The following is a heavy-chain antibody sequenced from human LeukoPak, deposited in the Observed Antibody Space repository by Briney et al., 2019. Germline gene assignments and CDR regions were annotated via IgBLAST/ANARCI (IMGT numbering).Heavy chain of an antibody. CDR2: ISWNSGSI. J-gene: IGHJ3*02. CDR3: ARAHVTGVDAFDI. CDR1: GFTFDDYA. V-gene: IGHV3-9*01. D-gene: IGHD2-21*02. Sequence: GGSLRLSCAASGFTFDDYAMHWVRQAPGKGLEWVSGISWNSGSIGYAGSVKGRFTISRDNAKNSLYLQMNSLRAEDTAVYYCARAHVTGVDAFDIWGQGTMVTVSS.